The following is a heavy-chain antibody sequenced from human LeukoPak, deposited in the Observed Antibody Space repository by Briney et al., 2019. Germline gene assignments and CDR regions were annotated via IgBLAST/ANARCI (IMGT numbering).Heavy chain of an antibody. D-gene: IGHD5-12*01. CDR3: VRGRGESGYDYFDY. V-gene: IGHV3-33*01. J-gene: IGHJ4*02. CDR2: IWYDGSNI. CDR1: GFIFTHYG. Sequence: GGSLRLCCAASGFIFTHYGMHWVRQATGKGLEWVAIIWYDGSNIYYVDSVKGRFTISRDNSKNTLFLQMNSLRAEDTAVYYCVRGRGESGYDYFDYWGQGTLVTVSS.